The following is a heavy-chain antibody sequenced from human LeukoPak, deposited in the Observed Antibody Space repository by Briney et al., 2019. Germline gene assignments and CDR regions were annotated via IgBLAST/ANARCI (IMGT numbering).Heavy chain of an antibody. CDR1: GFTFSACA. D-gene: IGHD3-3*01. J-gene: IGHJ4*02. CDR3: ASGGFYDFWSGYYTPFDS. V-gene: IGHV3-30*01. CDR2: ISYDGNNT. Sequence: GGSLRLSCAASGFTFSACAMHWVRQAPGKGLEWVAVISYDGNNTYYADSVKGRFTISRDNSKNTLYLQMNSLRVEDTAMYYCASGGFYDFWSGYYTPFDSWGQGTLVTVSS.